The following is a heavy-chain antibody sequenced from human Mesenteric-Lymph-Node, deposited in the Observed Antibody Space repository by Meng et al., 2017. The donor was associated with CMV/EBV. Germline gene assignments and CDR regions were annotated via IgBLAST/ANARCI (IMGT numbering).Heavy chain of an antibody. J-gene: IGHJ5*02. Sequence: ASVKVSCKASGYTFTGYYIHWVRQAPGQGLEWMGWVNPNGGGTIYAQKFQGRVTMTLDAPINTAYMEVSRLRSDDTAVYYCARDPSTTVTRNWFDPWGQGTLVTVSS. CDR1: GYTFTGYY. CDR3: ARDPSTTVTRNWFDP. CDR2: VNPNGGGT. D-gene: IGHD4-11*01. V-gene: IGHV1-2*02.